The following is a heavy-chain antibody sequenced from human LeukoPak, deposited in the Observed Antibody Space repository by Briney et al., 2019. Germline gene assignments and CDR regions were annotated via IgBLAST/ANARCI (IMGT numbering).Heavy chain of an antibody. V-gene: IGHV4-31*03. Sequence: SQTLSLTCTVSGGSISSGGYYWSWIRQHPGKGLGWIGYIYYSGSTYYNPSLKSRVTISVDTSKNQFSLKLSSVTAADTAVYYCARAAPRGGRRQQLIFNWFDPWGQGTLVTVSS. CDR2: IYYSGST. J-gene: IGHJ5*02. CDR1: GGSISSGGYY. CDR3: ARAAPRGGRRQQLIFNWFDP. D-gene: IGHD6-13*01.